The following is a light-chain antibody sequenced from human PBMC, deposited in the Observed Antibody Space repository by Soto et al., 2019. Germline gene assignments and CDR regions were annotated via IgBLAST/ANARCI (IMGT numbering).Light chain of an antibody. CDR3: QQYNDNWT. Sequence: DIQMTQSPSTLSASVGDRVTITCRASQSISSWLAWYQQKPGTAPNLLIYKASTLQSGVPSRFSGSGSGTEFTLTISSLLSDDSATYYCQQYNDNWTFGQGTKVEIK. CDR1: QSISSW. CDR2: KAS. J-gene: IGKJ1*01. V-gene: IGKV1-5*03.